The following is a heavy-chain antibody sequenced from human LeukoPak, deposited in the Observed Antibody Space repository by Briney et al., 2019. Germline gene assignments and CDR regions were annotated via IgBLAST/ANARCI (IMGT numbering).Heavy chain of an antibody. J-gene: IGHJ5*02. CDR2: IIPIFGTA. D-gene: IGHD6-13*01. CDR1: VHTFSSYA. V-gene: IGHV1-69*01. CDR3: AEGKAAARRGRNWFDP. Sequence: ASVRVSCKASVHTFSSYAVSWVREAPGRGREWMGGIIPIFGTANYAQKFQGRVTITAAESTSTAYMEMSSLRSEDTAVYYCAEGKAAARRGRNWFDPWGQGTLVTVSS.